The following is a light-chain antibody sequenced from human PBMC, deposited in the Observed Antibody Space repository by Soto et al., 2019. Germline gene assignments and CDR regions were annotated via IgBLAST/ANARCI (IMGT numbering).Light chain of an antibody. CDR3: QQYDRSPRT. CDR1: QTFTTSS. CDR2: GAS. V-gene: IGKV3-20*01. J-gene: IGKJ1*01. Sequence: EIVLTQSPGTLSLSPGERVTLSCRASQTFTTSSLAWYQQKPGQAPRLLISGASNRATGIPDRFSGSGSGTDFTLTISRLEPEDFAVYYCQQYDRSPRTFGQGTKVDIK.